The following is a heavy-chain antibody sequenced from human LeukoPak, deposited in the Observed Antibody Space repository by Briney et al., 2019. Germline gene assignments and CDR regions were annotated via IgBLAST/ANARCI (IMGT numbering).Heavy chain of an antibody. J-gene: IGHJ4*02. Sequence: PGGSLRLSCAASGFTFSSYGMHWVRQAPGKGLEWVAVIWYDGSNKYYADSVKGRFTISRDNSKNTLYLQMNSLRAEDTAVYYCARGALRCFDWLLYDIDYWGQGTLVTVSS. D-gene: IGHD3-9*01. CDR1: GFTFSSYG. CDR3: ARGALRCFDWLLYDIDY. V-gene: IGHV3-33*01. CDR2: IWYDGSNK.